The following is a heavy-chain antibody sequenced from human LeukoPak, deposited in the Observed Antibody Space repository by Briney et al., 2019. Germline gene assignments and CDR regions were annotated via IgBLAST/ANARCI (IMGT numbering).Heavy chain of an antibody. V-gene: IGHV3-23*01. CDR3: AKDLGYYDILTGYYPFDY. Sequence: GGSLRLSCAASGFTFSSYAMSWVRQAAWKRLECVSAISGSGGSTYYADSVKGRFTISRDNSKNTLYLQMNSLRAEDTAVYYCAKDLGYYDILTGYYPFDYWGQGTLVTVSS. D-gene: IGHD3-9*01. CDR2: ISGSGGST. CDR1: GFTFSSYA. J-gene: IGHJ4*02.